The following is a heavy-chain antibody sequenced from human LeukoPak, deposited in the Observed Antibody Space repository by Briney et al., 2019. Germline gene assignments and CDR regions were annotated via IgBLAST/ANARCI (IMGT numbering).Heavy chain of an antibody. CDR2: FDPEDGET. CDR1: GYTLTELS. Sequence: GASVKVSCKVSGYTLTELSMHWVRQAPGKGLEWMGGFDPEDGETIYAQKFQGRVTMTGDTSTDTAYMELSSLRSEDTAVYYCATALYPDCSGGSCLVDYWGQGTLVTVSS. D-gene: IGHD2-15*01. J-gene: IGHJ4*02. V-gene: IGHV1-24*01. CDR3: ATALYPDCSGGSCLVDY.